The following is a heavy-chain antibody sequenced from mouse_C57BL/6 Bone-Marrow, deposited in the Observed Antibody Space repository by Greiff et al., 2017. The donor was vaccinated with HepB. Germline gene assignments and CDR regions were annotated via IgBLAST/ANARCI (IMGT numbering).Heavy chain of an antibody. CDR2: IDPEDGET. CDR3: DREDAMDY. CDR1: GFNIKDYY. Sequence: VQLQQSGAELVKPGASVKLSCTASGFNIKDYYMHWVKQRTEQGLEWIGRIDPEDGETKYAAKFQGKATIKADTSSTTAYLQLSMLTSEDTAVYYCDREDAMDYWGQGTSVTVAS. J-gene: IGHJ4*01. V-gene: IGHV14-2*01.